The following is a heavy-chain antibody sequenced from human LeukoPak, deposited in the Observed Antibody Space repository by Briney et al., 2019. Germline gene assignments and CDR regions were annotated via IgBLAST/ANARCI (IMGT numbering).Heavy chain of an antibody. CDR2: VGVTNDYV. CDR3: AREYSNSFDY. D-gene: IGHD6-6*01. V-gene: IGHV3-9*01. CDR1: GFSFSDSA. Sequence: GRSLRLSCAASGFSFSDSAMHWVRQAPGKGLEWVSGVGVTNDYVAYADSVKGRFTISRDNAKNSLYLQMNSLRAEDTAVYYRAREYSNSFDYWGQGTLVTVSS. J-gene: IGHJ4*02.